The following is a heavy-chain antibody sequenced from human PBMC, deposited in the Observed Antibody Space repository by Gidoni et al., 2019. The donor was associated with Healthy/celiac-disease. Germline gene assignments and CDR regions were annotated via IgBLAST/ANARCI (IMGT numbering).Heavy chain of an antibody. CDR1: GGSISRGSYD. CDR3: ARVPYYDFWSGSRDAFDI. D-gene: IGHD3-3*01. V-gene: IGHV4-61*02. CDR2: IYTRGST. Sequence: QVQLQESGPGLVKPSQTLSLTCTVAGGSISRGSYDWSWIRQPAGKGLEWIGRIYTRGSTNYTPSLKSRVTISVDTSKNQFSLKLSSVTAADTAVYYCARVPYYDFWSGSRDAFDIWGQGTMVTVSS. J-gene: IGHJ3*02.